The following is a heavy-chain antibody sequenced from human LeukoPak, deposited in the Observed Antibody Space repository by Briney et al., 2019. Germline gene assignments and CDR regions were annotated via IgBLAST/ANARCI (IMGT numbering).Heavy chain of an antibody. CDR1: GGSISSYY. D-gene: IGHD5-12*01. Sequence: SETLSLTCTVSGGSISSYYWSWIRQPPGKGLEWIGYIYYSGSTYYNPSLKSRVTISVDTSKNQFSLKLSSVTAADTAVYYCARGTISGYDSDFDYWGQGTLVAVSS. CDR3: ARGTISGYDSDFDY. J-gene: IGHJ4*02. V-gene: IGHV4-59*08. CDR2: IYYSGST.